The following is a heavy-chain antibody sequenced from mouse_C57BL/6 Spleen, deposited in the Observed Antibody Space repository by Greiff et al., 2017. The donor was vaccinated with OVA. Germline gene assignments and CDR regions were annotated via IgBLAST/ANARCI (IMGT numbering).Heavy chain of an antibody. J-gene: IGHJ2*01. CDR2: IYPSDSET. CDR3: ARPDY. V-gene: IGHV1-61*01. Sequence: QVQLKQPGAELVKPGSSVKLSCKASGYTFTSYWMAWVKQRPGQGLEWIGNIYPSDSETHYNQKFKDKATLTVDKSSSTAYMQLSSLTSEDSAVYYCARPDYWGQGTTLTVSS. CDR1: GYTFTSYW.